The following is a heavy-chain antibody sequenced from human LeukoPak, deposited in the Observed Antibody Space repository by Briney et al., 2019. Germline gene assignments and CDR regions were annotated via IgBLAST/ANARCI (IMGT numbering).Heavy chain of an antibody. Sequence: GGSLRLSCAASGFTFSSYAMQWVRQAPGKGLEYVSAISSNGGSTYYANSVKGRFTISRDNSKNTLYLQMGSLRAEDMAVYYCARWSSSGSDYWGQGTLVTVSS. CDR1: GFTFSSYA. CDR2: ISSNGGST. J-gene: IGHJ4*02. D-gene: IGHD3-22*01. CDR3: ARWSSSGSDY. V-gene: IGHV3-64*01.